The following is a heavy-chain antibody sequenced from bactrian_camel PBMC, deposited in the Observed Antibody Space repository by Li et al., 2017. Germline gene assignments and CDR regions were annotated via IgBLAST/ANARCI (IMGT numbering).Heavy chain of an antibody. CDR2: IERWGTL. D-gene: IGHD6*01. J-gene: IGHJ6*01. CDR3: AADLRLGGMWYSDRDFGY. Sequence: HVQLVESGGGSVQAGGSLRLSCAASRDTYRITCMGWFRQAPGKEREGVAVIERWGTLRYAESVKDRFTISKESPKYTLYLQMHSLKPEDTAMYYCAADLRLGGMWYSDRDFGYWGRGTQVTV. V-gene: IGHV3S53*01. CDR1: RDTYRITC.